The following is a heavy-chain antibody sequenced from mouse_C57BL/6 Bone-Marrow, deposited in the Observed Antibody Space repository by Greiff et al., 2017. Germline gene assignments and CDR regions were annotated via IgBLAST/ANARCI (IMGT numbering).Heavy chain of an antibody. D-gene: IGHD2-4*01. CDR2: IDPSDSET. CDR1: GYTFTSYW. Sequence: VHLQQPGAELVRPGSSVKLSCKASGYTFTSYWMHWVKQRPIQGLEWIGNIDPSDSETHYNQKFKDKATLTVDKSSSTAYMQLSSLTSEDSAVYYCARDYDYDSWFAYWGQGTLVTVSA. J-gene: IGHJ3*01. V-gene: IGHV1-52*01. CDR3: ARDYDYDSWFAY.